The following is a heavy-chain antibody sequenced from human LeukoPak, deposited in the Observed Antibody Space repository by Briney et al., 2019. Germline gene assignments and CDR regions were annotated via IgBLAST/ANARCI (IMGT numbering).Heavy chain of an antibody. CDR3: ATDTSGGCQYYVVY. V-gene: IGHV3-48*03. CDR2: ISNFGSTI. CDR1: GLTFSIYE. D-gene: IGHD2-8*01. Sequence: GGSLRLSCAASGLTFSIYEMNWVRQAPGKGLEWVSYISNFGSTIYYADSVNGRFTISRDNAKNSLYLQMNSLRVEDTAVYYFATDTSGGCQYYVVYCGPGTLVTVSS. J-gene: IGHJ4*02.